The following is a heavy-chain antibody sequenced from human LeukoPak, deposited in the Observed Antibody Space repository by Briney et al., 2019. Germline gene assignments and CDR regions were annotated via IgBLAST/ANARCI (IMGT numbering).Heavy chain of an antibody. Sequence: SETLSLTCTVSGGSISSYYWSWIRQPAGKGLEWIGRIYTSGSTNYNPSLKSRVTMSVDTSKNQFSLRLSSVTAADTAVYYCARDGDVSSSGWFDYWGQGNLVTVSS. CDR1: GGSISSYY. CDR2: IYTSGST. V-gene: IGHV4-4*07. CDR3: ARDGDVSSSGWFDY. J-gene: IGHJ4*02. D-gene: IGHD6-19*01.